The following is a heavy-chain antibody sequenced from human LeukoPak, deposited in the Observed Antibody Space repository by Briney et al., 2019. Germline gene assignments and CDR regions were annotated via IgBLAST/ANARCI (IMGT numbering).Heavy chain of an antibody. CDR1: GYTFTNYY. Sequence: ASVKVSCKASGYTFTNYYMHWLRQPPGQGLEWMGWINPNSGGTHYAQKFQGRVTMTRDTSISTAYMDLSRLGSDDTAVYYCARDGALDYWGQGTLVTVSS. CDR3: ARDGALDY. J-gene: IGHJ4*02. CDR2: INPNSGGT. V-gene: IGHV1-2*02. D-gene: IGHD3-16*01.